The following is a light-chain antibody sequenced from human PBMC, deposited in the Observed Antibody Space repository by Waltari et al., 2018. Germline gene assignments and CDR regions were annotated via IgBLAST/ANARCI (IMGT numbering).Light chain of an antibody. CDR2: MVS. J-gene: IGKJ1*01. CDR1: QSLLHSNGDTY. V-gene: IGKV2-30*02. CDR3: MQATHVPWT. Sequence: DVMVTQSPLSLSVTPGQPASMTCRSRQSLLHSNGDTYLSWFLQKPGQPPRRLIYMVSNRASGVPDRFSGSGAVTDFTLRINRVEAEDVGVYYCMQATHVPWTFGQGTTVEI.